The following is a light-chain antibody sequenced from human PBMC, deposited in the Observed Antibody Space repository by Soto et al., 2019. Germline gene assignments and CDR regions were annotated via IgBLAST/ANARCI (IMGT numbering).Light chain of an antibody. CDR1: SSDVGSYNL. Sequence: QSALTQPASVSGSPGQSITISCTGTSSDVGSYNLVSWYQQHPGKAPKLMIYEVSKRPSGVSNRFSGSKSGNTASLTISGLQAEDEADYYCCSYGGSSTSVFGTGTKVNVL. CDR3: CSYGGSSTSV. V-gene: IGLV2-23*02. J-gene: IGLJ1*01. CDR2: EVS.